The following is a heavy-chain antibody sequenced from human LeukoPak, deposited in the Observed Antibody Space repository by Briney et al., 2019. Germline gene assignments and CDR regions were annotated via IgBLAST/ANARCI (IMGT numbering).Heavy chain of an antibody. CDR1: GFTVSSNY. V-gene: IGHV3-23*01. D-gene: IGHD3-22*01. Sequence: PGGSLRLSCAASGFTVSSNYMTWDRQAPGKGLQWVSVIIGSGSSTYYADSVKGRFTISRDNARNTLYLQMNSLRAEDTAVYYCARWYYYETSGLYYGSFDNWGQGTLVTVSS. CDR2: IIGSGSST. CDR3: ARWYYYETSGLYYGSFDN. J-gene: IGHJ5*02.